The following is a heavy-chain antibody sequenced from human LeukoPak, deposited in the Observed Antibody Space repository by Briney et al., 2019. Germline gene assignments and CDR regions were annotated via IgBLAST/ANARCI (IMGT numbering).Heavy chain of an antibody. CDR2: ITVNGDGT. J-gene: IGHJ4*02. Sequence: GGSLRLSCAASGFTFNNHAMSWARQAPGKGLEWVSSITVNGDGTKYADAVKGRFTISRDNSKNTLYLQMNSLRAEDTAVYYCAKDLAPFIAVAGYYFDYWGQGTLVTVSS. V-gene: IGHV3-23*01. D-gene: IGHD6-19*01. CDR1: GFTFNNHA. CDR3: AKDLAPFIAVAGYYFDY.